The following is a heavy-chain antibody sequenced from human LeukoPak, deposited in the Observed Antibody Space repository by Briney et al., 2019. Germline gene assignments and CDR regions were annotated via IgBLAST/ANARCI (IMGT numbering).Heavy chain of an antibody. CDR1: GGSISSGGYY. J-gene: IGHJ3*02. Sequence: SQTRSLTCTVSGGSISSGGYYWSWIRQHPGKGLEWIGYIYYSGSTYYNPSLKSRVTISVDTSKNQFSLKLSSVTAADTAVYYCAREGVVAFDIWGQGTMVTVSS. V-gene: IGHV4-31*03. D-gene: IGHD2-15*01. CDR3: AREGVVAFDI. CDR2: IYYSGST.